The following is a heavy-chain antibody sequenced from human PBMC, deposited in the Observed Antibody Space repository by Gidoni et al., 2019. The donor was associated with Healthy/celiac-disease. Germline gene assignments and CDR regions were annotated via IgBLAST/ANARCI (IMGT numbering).Heavy chain of an antibody. CDR2: IWYDGSNK. CDR3: ARGSGGVVVPGRFDY. J-gene: IGHJ4*02. D-gene: IGHD2-15*01. Sequence: QVQLVESGGGVVQPGRSLRLSCAASGFTFRSYGMHCVRQAPGKGLEWVAVIWYDGSNKYYADYVKGRFTISRDNSKNTLYLQMNRLRAEDTAVYYCARGSGGVVVPGRFDYWGQGTLVTVSS. V-gene: IGHV3-33*01. CDR1: GFTFRSYG.